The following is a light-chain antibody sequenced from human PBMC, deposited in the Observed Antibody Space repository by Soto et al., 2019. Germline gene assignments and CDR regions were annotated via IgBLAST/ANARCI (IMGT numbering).Light chain of an antibody. CDR2: GAS. CDR1: QSVSSN. J-gene: IGKJ4*02. Sequence: EIVMPQSPATLSVSPGERATLSCRASQSVSSNLAWYQQKPGQAPRLLTYGASTRATGIPARFSGSGSGTDFTLTIIRLEPEDFAVYYCQHYNNWLGTFGGGTKVDIK. CDR3: QHYNNWLGT. V-gene: IGKV3D-15*01.